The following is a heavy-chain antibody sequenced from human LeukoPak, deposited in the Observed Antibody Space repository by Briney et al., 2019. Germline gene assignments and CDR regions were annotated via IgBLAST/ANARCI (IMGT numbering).Heavy chain of an antibody. CDR3: ARDTGGSYYLIHY. CDR2: INGDGSTT. CDR1: GFTFSDYR. D-gene: IGHD1-26*01. V-gene: IGHV3-74*01. J-gene: IGHJ4*02. Sequence: PGGSLRLSCVASGFTFSDYRMHWVRQTPGKGLVWISRINGDGSTTTFADSVKGRFTISRDNAKNTLYLQMNSLRAEDTAVYYCARDTGGSYYLIHYWGQGTLVTVSS.